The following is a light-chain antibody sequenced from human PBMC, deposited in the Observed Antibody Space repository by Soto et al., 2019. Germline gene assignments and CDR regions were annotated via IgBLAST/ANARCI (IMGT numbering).Light chain of an antibody. CDR2: GAS. CDR1: QSVLSSSNNKNF. V-gene: IGKV4-1*01. CDR3: QQYYSIPYT. J-gene: IGKJ2*01. Sequence: DIVMTQSPDSLAVSLGERATINCKSSQSVLSSSNNKNFLAWYQQKPGQSPKLLIYGASTRESGVPDRFSGSGSGTDFTLTISSLQAEDVAVYYGQQYYSIPYTFGQGTKLEIK.